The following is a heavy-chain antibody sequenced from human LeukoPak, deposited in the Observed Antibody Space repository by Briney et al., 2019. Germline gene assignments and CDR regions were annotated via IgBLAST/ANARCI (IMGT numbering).Heavy chain of an antibody. V-gene: IGHV4-34*01. CDR3: ARDAGFDI. Sequence: SETLSLTCAVSGVSLSGYYWGWIRQTPGKGLEWIGEINHSGRTNYNPSLKSRVTISADTSKNQFSLELRSVTAADTAVYYCARDAGFDIWGHGTMVTVSS. CDR1: GVSLSGYY. J-gene: IGHJ3*02. CDR2: INHSGRT.